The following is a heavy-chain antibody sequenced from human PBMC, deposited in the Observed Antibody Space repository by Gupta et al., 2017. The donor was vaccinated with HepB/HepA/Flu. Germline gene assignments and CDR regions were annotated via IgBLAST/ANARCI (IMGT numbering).Heavy chain of an antibody. CDR1: GFLFDDYG. J-gene: IGHJ6*03. CDR2: INWNGGST. Sequence: EVQLVVFGGVVVRPGGSLRPPCAASGFLFDDYGMSWARQAPGKGLEWVSGINWNGGSTGYADSVKGRFTISRDNAKNSLYLQMNSLRAEDTALYYCASGPFRYYYYYMDVWGKGTTVTVSS. D-gene: IGHD2/OR15-2a*01. V-gene: IGHV3-20*04. CDR3: ASGPFRYYYYYMDV.